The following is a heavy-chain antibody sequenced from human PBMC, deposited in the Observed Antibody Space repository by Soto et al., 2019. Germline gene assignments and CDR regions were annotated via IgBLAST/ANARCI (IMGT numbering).Heavy chain of an antibody. CDR2: ISAFNGNT. CDR3: ARDGGYGAGSYLDY. Sequence: QGQLVQSGAEVKRPGASVKVSCKASGYMFGSYGISWVRQAPGQGLEWMGWISAFNGNTNYPQNLQGRVTMATDTSTSTAYMELSTLRSDDSARYYCARDGGYGAGSYLDYWGQGTLVTVSS. V-gene: IGHV1-18*01. CDR1: GYMFGSYG. J-gene: IGHJ4*02. D-gene: IGHD3-10*01.